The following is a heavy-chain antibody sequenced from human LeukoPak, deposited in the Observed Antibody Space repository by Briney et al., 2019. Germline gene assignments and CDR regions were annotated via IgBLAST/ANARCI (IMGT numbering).Heavy chain of an antibody. Sequence: GGSLRLSCAASGFTFSSCEKNWARQAPGKGLEWVANIKQDGSEKYYVDSVKGRFTISRDNAKNSLYLQMNSLRAEDTAVYYCARDKWDDYWGQGTLVTVSS. V-gene: IGHV3-7*03. J-gene: IGHJ4*02. D-gene: IGHD1-26*01. CDR1: GFTFSSCE. CDR3: ARDKWDDY. CDR2: IKQDGSEK.